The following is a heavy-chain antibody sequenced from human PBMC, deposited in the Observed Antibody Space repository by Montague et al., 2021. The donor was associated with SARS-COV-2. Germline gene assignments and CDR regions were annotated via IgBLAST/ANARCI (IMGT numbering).Heavy chain of an antibody. D-gene: IGHD3-9*01. CDR1: GFSLSTSGMC. CDR2: XDWDDDK. CDR3: ARGYYDILTGYLDAFDI. Sequence: PALVKPKQTLTLTCTFSGFSLSTSGMCVSWIRQPPGKALEWLARXDWDDDKYYSTSLKTRLTISKDTSKNQVVLTMTNMDPVDTATYYCARGYYDILTGYLDAFDIWGQGTMVTVSS. J-gene: IGHJ3*02. V-gene: IGHV2-70*11.